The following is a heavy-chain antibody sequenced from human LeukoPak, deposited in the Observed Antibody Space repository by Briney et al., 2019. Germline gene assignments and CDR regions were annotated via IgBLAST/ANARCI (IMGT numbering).Heavy chain of an antibody. V-gene: IGHV4-4*07. D-gene: IGHD6-19*01. J-gene: IGHJ5*02. CDR2: IYTSGST. Sequence: PSETLSLTCTVSGGSISSYYWSWIRQPAGKGLEWIGRIYTSGSTNYNPSLKSRVTTSVDTSKNQFSLKLSSVAAADTAVYYCAREAVAGTDWFDPWGQGTLVTVSS. CDR3: AREAVAGTDWFDP. CDR1: GGSISSYY.